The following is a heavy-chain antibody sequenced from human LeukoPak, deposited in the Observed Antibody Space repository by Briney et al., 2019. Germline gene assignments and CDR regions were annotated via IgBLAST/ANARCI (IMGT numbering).Heavy chain of an antibody. V-gene: IGHV4-34*01. CDR1: GGSFSGYY. D-gene: IGHD2-21*02. J-gene: IGHJ4*02. CDR3: ARVVYCGGDCSYFDY. CDR2: INHSGST. Sequence: PSETLSLTCAVYGGSFSGYYWSWIRQPPGEGLEWIGEINHSGSTNYNPSLKSRVTISVDTSKNQFSLKLSSVTAADTAVYYCARVVYCGGDCSYFDYWGQGTLVTVSS.